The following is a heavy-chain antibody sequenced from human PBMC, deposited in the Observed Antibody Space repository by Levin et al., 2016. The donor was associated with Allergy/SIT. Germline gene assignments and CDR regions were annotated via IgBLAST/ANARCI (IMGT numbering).Heavy chain of an antibody. D-gene: IGHD3-3*01. CDR2: IYSGGST. Sequence: WIRQPPGKGLEWVSVIYSGGSTYYADSVKGRFTISRDNSKNTLYLQMNSLRAEDTAVYYCARDNVLRFLENGMDVWGQGTTVTVSS. J-gene: IGHJ6*02. CDR3: ARDNVLRFLENGMDV. V-gene: IGHV3-53*05.